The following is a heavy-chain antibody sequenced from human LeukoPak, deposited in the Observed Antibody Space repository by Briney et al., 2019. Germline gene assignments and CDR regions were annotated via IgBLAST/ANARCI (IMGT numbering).Heavy chain of an antibody. J-gene: IGHJ5*02. CDR2: IYTSGTT. CDR3: TRDTGTTGEVKFDP. V-gene: IGHV4-4*07. D-gene: IGHD4-17*01. Sequence: SETLSLTCTVSGNSFGNYYWSWIRQPAGKGLEWIGRIYTSGTTTYNPSLKSQVTMSVDTSKNQFSLKLSSVTAADTAVYFCTRDTGTTGEVKFDPWGQGTLVTVSS. CDR1: GNSFGNYY.